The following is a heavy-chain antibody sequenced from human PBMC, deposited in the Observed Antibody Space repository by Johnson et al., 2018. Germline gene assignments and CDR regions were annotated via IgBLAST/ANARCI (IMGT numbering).Heavy chain of an antibody. CDR2: SRNKANSSTT. J-gene: IGHJ6*02. CDR1: GFTFSDHH. V-gene: IGHV3-72*01. CDR3: ARAPAMDV. Sequence: VQLVQSGGGLVQPRVSLRLSCAASGFTFSDHHMAWVRQPPGKGLEWLGRSRNKANSSTTEYAASVKGRFTISRHDSKNSLSLQMNSLKTEDTALYYCARAPAMDVWGQGTTVTVSS.